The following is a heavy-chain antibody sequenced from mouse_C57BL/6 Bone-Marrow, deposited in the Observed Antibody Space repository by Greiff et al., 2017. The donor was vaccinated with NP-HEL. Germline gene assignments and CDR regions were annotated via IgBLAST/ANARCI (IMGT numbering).Heavy chain of an antibody. CDR2: ISYDGSN. J-gene: IGHJ4*01. D-gene: IGHD4-1*01. V-gene: IGHV3-6*01. CDR3: AREANWDEDY. Sequence: EVKLMESGPGLVKPSQSLSLTCSVTGYSITSGYYWNWIRQFPGNKLEWMGYISYDGSNNYNPSLKNRISITRDTSKNQFFLKLNSVTTEDTATYYCAREANWDEDYWGQGTSVTVSS. CDR1: GYSITSGYY.